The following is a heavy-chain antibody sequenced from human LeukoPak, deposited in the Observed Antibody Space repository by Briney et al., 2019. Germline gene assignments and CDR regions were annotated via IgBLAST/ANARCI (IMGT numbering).Heavy chain of an antibody. V-gene: IGHV3-30-3*01. D-gene: IGHD1-26*01. CDR2: ISYDGSKK. J-gene: IGHJ4*02. CDR1: GXTFNSYG. Sequence: GGSLRLSCAASGXTFNSYGMHWVRQAPGKGLEWVAVISYDGSKKYYADSVKGRFSISRDNSKSTLNLQMNSLRAEDTAVYYCARDLSGRYSYDYWGQGTLVTVSS. CDR3: ARDLSGRYSYDY.